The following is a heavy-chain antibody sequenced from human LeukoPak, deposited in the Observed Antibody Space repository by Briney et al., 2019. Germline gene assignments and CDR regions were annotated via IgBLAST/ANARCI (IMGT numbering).Heavy chain of an antibody. V-gene: IGHV3-23*01. D-gene: IGHD1-26*01. CDR2: ISGGVRGT. CDR1: GFTVSSNY. Sequence: GGSLRLSCAASGFTVSSNYMSWVRQAPGKGLEWVSTISGGVRGTYYADSVKGRFTISRDSSKNTLYLQMNSLRAEDTAVYYCAKEVGAIPYFDYWGQGTLVTVSS. CDR3: AKEVGAIPYFDY. J-gene: IGHJ4*02.